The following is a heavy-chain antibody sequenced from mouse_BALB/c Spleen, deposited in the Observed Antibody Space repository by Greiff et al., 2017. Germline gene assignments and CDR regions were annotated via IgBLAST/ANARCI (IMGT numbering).Heavy chain of an antibody. CDR2: ISSGSSTI. J-gene: IGHJ4*01. D-gene: IGHD1-2*01. CDR3: ARSIHYYGYVGAMDY. Sequence: EVKVVESGGGLVQPGGSRKLSCAASGFTFSSFGMHWVRQAPEKGLEWVAYISSGSSTIYYADTVKGRFTISRDNPKNTLFLQMTSLRSEDTAMYYCARSIHYYGYVGAMDYWGQGTSVTVSS. V-gene: IGHV5-17*02. CDR1: GFTFSSFG.